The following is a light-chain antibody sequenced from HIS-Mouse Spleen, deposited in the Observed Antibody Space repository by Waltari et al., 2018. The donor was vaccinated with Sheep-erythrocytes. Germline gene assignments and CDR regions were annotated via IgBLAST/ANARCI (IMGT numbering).Light chain of an antibody. Sequence: DIQITHSPYSVPAPVGDRFTSTCRASQGISSWLAWYQQEPGKAPKLLIYAASRLQSGVPSRFSGSGSGTDFTLTISSLQPEDFATYYCQQANSFPITFGQGTRLEIK. CDR2: AAS. V-gene: IGKV1-12*01. CDR3: QQANSFPIT. CDR1: QGISSW. J-gene: IGKJ5*01.